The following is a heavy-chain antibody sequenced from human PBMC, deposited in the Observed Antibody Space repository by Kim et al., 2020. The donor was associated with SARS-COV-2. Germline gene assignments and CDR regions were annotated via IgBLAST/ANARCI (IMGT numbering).Heavy chain of an antibody. J-gene: IGHJ4*02. D-gene: IGHD3-10*01. CDR2: KKGDGSEE. CDR1: GFSFRNYS. Sequence: GGSLRLSCAASGFSFRNYSMSWVRQAPGKGLEWVATKKGDGSEEHYADSVKGRFTMSRDNAKNSMYLQMNSLRTEDTAIYYCAALDSVQVPGGIWGQGTRVTVS. V-gene: IGHV3-7*01. CDR3: AALDSVQVPGGI.